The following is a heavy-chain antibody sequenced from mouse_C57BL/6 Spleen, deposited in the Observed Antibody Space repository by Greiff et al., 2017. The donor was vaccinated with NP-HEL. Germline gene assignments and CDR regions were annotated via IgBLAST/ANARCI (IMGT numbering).Heavy chain of an antibody. CDR3: AREDYGNLYAMDY. V-gene: IGHV5-4*01. CDR1: GFTFSSYA. J-gene: IGHJ4*01. Sequence: EVQVVESGGGLVKPGGSLKLSCAASGFTFSSYAMSWVRQTPEKRLEWVATISDGGSYTYYPDNVKGRFTISRDNAKNNLYLQMSHLKSEDTAMYYCAREDYGNLYAMDYWGQGTSVTVSS. D-gene: IGHD2-1*01. CDR2: ISDGGSYT.